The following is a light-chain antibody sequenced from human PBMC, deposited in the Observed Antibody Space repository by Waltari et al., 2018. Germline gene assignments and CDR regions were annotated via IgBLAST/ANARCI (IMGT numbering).Light chain of an antibody. J-gene: IGLJ3*02. Sequence: QPVLTQSPSASASLGASVKLTCTLSSGHSSYAIAWHQQQPEKGPRYLMKLNSDGSHTKGDGCPDRFSGSSSGGKRYLTISSLQSEDEADYYCQTWGTGFWVFGGGTKLTVL. CDR2: LNSDGSH. CDR3: QTWGTGFWV. CDR1: SGHSSYA. V-gene: IGLV4-69*01.